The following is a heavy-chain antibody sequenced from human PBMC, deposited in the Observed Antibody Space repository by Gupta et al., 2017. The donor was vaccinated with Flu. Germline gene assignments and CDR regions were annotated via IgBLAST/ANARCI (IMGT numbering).Heavy chain of an antibody. J-gene: IGHJ4*02. Sequence: AISWIRQAPGKGLEWVSGISSSDENTYYIDSVRGRFTISRDNSKNTVYLQMNSLRAEDTAVYYCAKTKAQAYWGQGTLVTVS. CDR1: A. V-gene: IGHV3-23*01. CDR2: ISSSDENT. D-gene: IGHD2-8*01. CDR3: AKTKAQAY.